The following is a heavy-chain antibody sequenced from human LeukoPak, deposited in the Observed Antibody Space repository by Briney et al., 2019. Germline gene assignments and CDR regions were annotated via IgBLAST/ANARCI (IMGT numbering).Heavy chain of an antibody. D-gene: IGHD6-13*01. J-gene: IGHJ6*02. CDR1: GFTFSGSA. CDR3: TRPIIAARPDYYGMDV. Sequence: GGSLRLSCAASGFTFSGSAMHWVRQASGKGLEWVGRIRRKANSYATAYAASVKGGFTVSRDDSKNTAYLQMNSLKTEDTAVYYCTRPIIAARPDYYGMDVWGQGTTVTVSS. V-gene: IGHV3-73*01. CDR2: IRRKANSYAT.